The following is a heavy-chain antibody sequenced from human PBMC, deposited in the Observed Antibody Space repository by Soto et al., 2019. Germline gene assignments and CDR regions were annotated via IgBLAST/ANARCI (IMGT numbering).Heavy chain of an antibody. CDR1: GGTFSSYA. D-gene: IGHD3-10*01. CDR2: IIPIFGTA. V-gene: IGHV1-69*01. Sequence: QVQLVQSGAEVKKPGSSVKVSCKASGGTFSSYAISWVRQAPGQGLEWMGGIIPIFGTANYAQKFQGRVTITADESTSTAYMELSSLRSEDTAVYYCARDRWYYGSGSYYAYYYYGMDVWGQGTTVTVSS. J-gene: IGHJ6*02. CDR3: ARDRWYYGSGSYYAYYYYGMDV.